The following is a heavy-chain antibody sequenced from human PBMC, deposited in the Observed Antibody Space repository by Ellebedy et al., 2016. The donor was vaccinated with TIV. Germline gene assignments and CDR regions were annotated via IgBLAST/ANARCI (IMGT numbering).Heavy chain of an antibody. CDR3: AREPDYYYYYMDV. Sequence: GGSLRLSXAASGFTFSSYSMNWVRQAPGKGLEWVSYISSSSTIYYADSVKSRFTISRDNAKNSLYLQMNSLRDEDTAVYYCAREPDYYYYYMDVWGKGTTVTVSS. V-gene: IGHV3-48*02. J-gene: IGHJ6*03. CDR1: GFTFSSYS. CDR2: ISSSSTI.